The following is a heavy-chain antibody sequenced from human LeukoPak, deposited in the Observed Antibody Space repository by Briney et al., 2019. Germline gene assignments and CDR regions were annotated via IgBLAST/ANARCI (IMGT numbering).Heavy chain of an antibody. Sequence: AAVKVSCKASGYTFTGYYMHWVRQAPGQGLEWMGWVNSNRGDTKYAAKFQGRVTMTRDTSISTAYMELSRLRSDDTAVYYCARDRSITEKYSGSYFPDYWGQGTLVTVSS. CDR3: ARDRSITEKYSGSYFPDY. V-gene: IGHV1-2*02. CDR1: GYTFTGYY. J-gene: IGHJ4*02. D-gene: IGHD1-26*01. CDR2: VNSNRGDT.